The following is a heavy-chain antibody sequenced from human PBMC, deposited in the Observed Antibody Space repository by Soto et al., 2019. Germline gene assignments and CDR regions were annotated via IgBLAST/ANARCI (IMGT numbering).Heavy chain of an antibody. J-gene: IGHJ4*02. V-gene: IGHV2-5*02. CDR3: AHIVVAGLGYYFDY. D-gene: IGHD6-19*01. CDR1: GFSLSSTRMA. CDR2: IYWDDDK. Sequence: QITLKESGPTLVKPTQTLTLTCTFSGFSLSSTRMAVGWIRQPPGKALEWLALIYWDDDKRYSPFLKSRLTINKDTSKNQLVLTMSNMDPVDTARYYCAHIVVAGLGYYFDYWGQGTLFTVSS.